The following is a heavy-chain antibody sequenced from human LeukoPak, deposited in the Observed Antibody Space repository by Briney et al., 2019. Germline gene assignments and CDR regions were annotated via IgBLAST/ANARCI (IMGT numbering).Heavy chain of an antibody. CDR3: AKGSDYYGSVTSKKTD. J-gene: IGHJ4*02. CDR2: ISGGSGNI. CDR1: GFTFSNYA. Sequence: GGSLRLSCSVSGFTFSNYAMHWVRQAPGKGLEWVSLISGGSGNIYYVDSVKGRFTISRDNSKNTLYVQMTSLRAEDTAIYYCAKGSDYYGSVTSKKTDWGLGTLVTVSS. D-gene: IGHD3-10*01. V-gene: IGHV3-23*01.